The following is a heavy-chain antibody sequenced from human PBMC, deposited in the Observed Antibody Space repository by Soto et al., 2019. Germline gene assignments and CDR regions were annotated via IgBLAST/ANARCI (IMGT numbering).Heavy chain of an antibody. J-gene: IGHJ4*02. D-gene: IGHD5-18*01. Sequence: SETLSLTCNVSGGSISNFHLSWIRQPPGKGLEWIGYIYYSGNYYNPSLTSRVSMSLDKSENQFSLHLKSVTAADTALYFCALGGYNYGRPFDFWGQGTRVTVSS. V-gene: IGHV4-59*01. CDR1: GGSISNFH. CDR3: ALGGYNYGRPFDF. CDR2: IYYSGN.